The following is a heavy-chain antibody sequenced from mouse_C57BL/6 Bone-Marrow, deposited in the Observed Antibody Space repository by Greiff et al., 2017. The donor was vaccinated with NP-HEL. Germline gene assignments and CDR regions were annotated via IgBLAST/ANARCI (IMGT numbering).Heavy chain of an antibody. V-gene: IGHV5-9*01. CDR1: GFTFSSYT. D-gene: IGHD1-1*02. CDR2: ISGGGGNT. J-gene: IGHJ2*01. Sequence: EVQRVESGGGLVKPGGSLKLSCAASGFTFSSYTMSWVRQTPEKRLEWVATISGGGGNTYYQDSVKGRFTISRDNAKNTLYLQMSSLRSEDTALYYCARGDYVDYWGQGTTLTVSS. CDR3: ARGDYVDY.